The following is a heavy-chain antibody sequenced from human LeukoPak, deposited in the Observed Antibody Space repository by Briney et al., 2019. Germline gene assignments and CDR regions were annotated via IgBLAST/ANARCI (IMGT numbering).Heavy chain of an antibody. CDR3: AGIYDSSGYYLYYYYGMDV. J-gene: IGHJ6*02. CDR1: GFTVSSNY. Sequence: GGSLRLSCAASGFTVSSNYMNWVRQAPGKGLEWVSVIYSGGSTYYADSVKGRFTISRDNSKNTLYLQMNSLRAEDTAVYYCAGIYDSSGYYLYYYYGMDVWGQGTTVTVSS. CDR2: IYSGGST. V-gene: IGHV3-53*01. D-gene: IGHD3-22*01.